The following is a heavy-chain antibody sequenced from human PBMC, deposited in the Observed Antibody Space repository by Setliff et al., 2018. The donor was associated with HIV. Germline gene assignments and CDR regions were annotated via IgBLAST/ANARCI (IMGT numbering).Heavy chain of an antibody. V-gene: IGHV4-61*09. CDR1: GGSISSGSYY. Sequence: PSETLSLTCSVSGGSISSGSYYWTWIRQPAGKGPEWIGNIYTNGYTNYNPSLKSRVTISVDTSKNQFSLKLTSVTAADTAVYYCARAPPGIQNDAFDVWGQGTMVTVSS. CDR3: ARAPPGIQNDAFDV. CDR2: IYTNGYT. J-gene: IGHJ3*01.